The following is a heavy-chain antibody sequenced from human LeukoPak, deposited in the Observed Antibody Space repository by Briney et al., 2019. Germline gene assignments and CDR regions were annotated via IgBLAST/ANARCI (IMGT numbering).Heavy chain of an antibody. CDR3: AREPIYSSGWYVGYYFDY. CDR1: GESFSGYY. D-gene: IGHD6-19*01. J-gene: IGHJ4*02. V-gene: IGHV4-34*01. CDR2: INHSGST. Sequence: SETLSLTCAVYGESFSGYYWSWIRQPPGKGLEWIGEINHSGSTNYNPSLKSRVTISVDTSKNQFSLKLSSVTAADTAVYYCAREPIYSSGWYVGYYFDYWGQGTLVTVSS.